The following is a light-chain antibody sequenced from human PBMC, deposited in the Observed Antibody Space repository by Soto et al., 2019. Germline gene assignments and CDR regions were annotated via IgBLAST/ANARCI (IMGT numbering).Light chain of an antibody. Sequence: EIVMTQSPATLSVSPGERATLSCRAGQGVTTNFAWYQQKSGQSPRLLIYDVSIRATGVPARFSDTGSETDFTLTISGLQSEDSAVYFCQQYNNWPFSFGQGTRVEIK. CDR1: QGVTTN. V-gene: IGKV3-15*01. CDR3: QQYNNWPFS. CDR2: DVS. J-gene: IGKJ5*01.